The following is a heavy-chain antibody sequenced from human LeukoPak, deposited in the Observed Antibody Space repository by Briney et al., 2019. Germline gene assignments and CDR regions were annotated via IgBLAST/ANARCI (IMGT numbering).Heavy chain of an antibody. D-gene: IGHD5-18*01. Sequence: GGSLRLSCAASGFTFSSYSMNWVRQAPGKGLEWVSSISSSSSYVYYADSVKGRFTISRDNAKNSLYLQMNSLRAEDTAVYYCARGGRGYSYGPHDAFDIWGQGTMVTVSS. J-gene: IGHJ3*02. CDR1: GFTFSSYS. CDR2: ISSSSSYV. V-gene: IGHV3-21*01. CDR3: ARGGRGYSYGPHDAFDI.